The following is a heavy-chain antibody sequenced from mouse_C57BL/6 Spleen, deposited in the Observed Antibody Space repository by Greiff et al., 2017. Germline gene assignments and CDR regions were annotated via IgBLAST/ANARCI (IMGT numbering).Heavy chain of an antibody. V-gene: IGHV1-82*01. J-gene: IGHJ2*01. Sequence: QVQLQQSGPELVKPGASVKISCKASGYAFSSSWMNWVKQRPGQGLEWIGRIYPGDGDTNYNGKFKGKATLTADKSSSTAYLQLSSLTSEDSAVYFCARVRDAYFDFWGQGTTLTVSS. CDR3: ARVRDAYFDF. CDR2: IYPGDGDT. D-gene: IGHD1-1*01. CDR1: GYAFSSSW.